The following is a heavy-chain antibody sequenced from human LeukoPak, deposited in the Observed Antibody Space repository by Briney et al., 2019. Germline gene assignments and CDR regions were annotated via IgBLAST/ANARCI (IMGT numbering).Heavy chain of an antibody. D-gene: IGHD2-15*01. CDR2: ISSSGSTI. CDR3: ASMVVVAARDY. Sequence: GGSLRLSCAASGFTFSSYEMNWVRQAPGKGLEWVSYISSSGSTIYHADSVKGRFTISRDNAKNSLYLQMNSLRAEDTAVYYCASMVVVAARDYWGQGTLVTVSS. J-gene: IGHJ4*02. V-gene: IGHV3-48*03. CDR1: GFTFSSYE.